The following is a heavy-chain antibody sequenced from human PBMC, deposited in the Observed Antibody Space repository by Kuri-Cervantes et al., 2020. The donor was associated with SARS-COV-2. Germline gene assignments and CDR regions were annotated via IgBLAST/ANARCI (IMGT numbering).Heavy chain of an antibody. D-gene: IGHD1-26*01. CDR2: INHSGST. Sequence: SETLSLTCAVYGGSFSGYYWSWIRQPPGKGLEWIGEINHSGSTNYNSSLKSRVTISVDTSKNQFSLKLSSVTAADTAVYYCATWELLGGYWGQGTLVTVSS. CDR1: GGSFSGYY. J-gene: IGHJ4*02. CDR3: ATWELLGGY. V-gene: IGHV4-34*01.